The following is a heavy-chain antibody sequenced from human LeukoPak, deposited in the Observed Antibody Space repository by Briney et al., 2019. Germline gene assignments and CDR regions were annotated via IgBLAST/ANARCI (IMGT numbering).Heavy chain of an antibody. J-gene: IGHJ6*03. CDR1: GGTFSSYA. CDR3: ARVPYSSSHNYYYYYMDV. V-gene: IGHV1-69*05. Sequence: SVKVSCKASGGTFSSYAISWVRQAPGQGLEWMGGIIPIFGTANYAQKFQGRVTITTDESTSTAYMELSSLRSEDTAVYYCARVPYSSSHNYYYYYMDVWGKGTTVTVSS. CDR2: IIPIFGTA. D-gene: IGHD6-6*01.